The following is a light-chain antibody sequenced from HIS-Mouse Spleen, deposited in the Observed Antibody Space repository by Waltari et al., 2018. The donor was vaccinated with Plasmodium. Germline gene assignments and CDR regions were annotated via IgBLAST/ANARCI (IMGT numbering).Light chain of an antibody. CDR2: KDS. CDR1: VLAKKY. J-gene: IGLJ3*02. Sequence: SYELTQPSSVSVSPGQTARITCSGDVLAKKYARWFQQKPGQAPVLVIYKDSERPSGIPERFSGSSSGNTVTLTISGAQVEDEADYYCYSTDSSGNHRVFGGGTKVTVL. CDR3: YSTDSSGNHRV. V-gene: IGLV3-27*01.